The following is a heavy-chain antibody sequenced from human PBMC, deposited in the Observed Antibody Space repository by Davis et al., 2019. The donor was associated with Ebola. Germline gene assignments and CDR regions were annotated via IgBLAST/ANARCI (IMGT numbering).Heavy chain of an antibody. Sequence: GGSLRLSCKGSGYSFTSYWISWVRQMPGKGLEWMGRIDPSDSYTNYSPSFQGHVTISADKSISTAYLQWSSLKASDTAMYYCATARTGTYYYDSSGYYYDYWGQGTLVTVSS. CDR2: IDPSDSYT. V-gene: IGHV5-10-1*01. D-gene: IGHD3-22*01. CDR1: GYSFTSYW. CDR3: ATARTGTYYYDSSGYYYDY. J-gene: IGHJ4*02.